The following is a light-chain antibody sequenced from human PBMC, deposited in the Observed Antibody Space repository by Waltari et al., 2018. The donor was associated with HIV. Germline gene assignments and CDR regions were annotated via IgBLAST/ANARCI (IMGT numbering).Light chain of an antibody. CDR1: SSDVGGYNY. V-gene: IGLV2-14*01. J-gene: IGLJ1*01. Sequence: QSALTQPASVSGSPGQSITISCTGTSSDVGGYNYVSWYQQHPGKAPKLMIYEVSNWPSGVSNRFSGSNSGNTASLTISGLQAEDEADYYCSSYTSSSPYVFGTGTKVTVL. CDR3: SSYTSSSPYV. CDR2: EVS.